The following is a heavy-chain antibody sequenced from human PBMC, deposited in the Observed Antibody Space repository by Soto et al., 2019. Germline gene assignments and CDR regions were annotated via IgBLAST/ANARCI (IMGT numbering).Heavy chain of an antibody. CDR3: ARGAAGVATIDY. Sequence: GGSLRLSCAASGFTFSSYSMNWVRQAPGKGLEWVSSISSSSSYIYYADSVKGRFTISRDNAKNSLYLQMNSLRAEDTAVYYCARGAAGVATIDYWGQGTLVTVSS. D-gene: IGHD5-12*01. CDR2: ISSSSSYI. CDR1: GFTFSSYS. V-gene: IGHV3-21*01. J-gene: IGHJ4*02.